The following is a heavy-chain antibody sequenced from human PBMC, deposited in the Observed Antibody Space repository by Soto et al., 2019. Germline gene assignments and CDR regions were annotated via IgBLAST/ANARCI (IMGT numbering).Heavy chain of an antibody. CDR3: ARGLFFGVVRYYFDY. CDR2: TCYRSNLYN. D-gene: IGHD3-3*01. V-gene: IGHV6-1*01. Sequence: SQTLALASAISGDTVSSNSAACNAVRQSPSRGLELRGRTCYRSNLYNDYAVSGKSRITINPDTSKNQFSLQLNSVTPEDTAVYYCARGLFFGVVRYYFDYWGQGTMVTVSS. CDR1: GDTVSSNSAA. J-gene: IGHJ4*02.